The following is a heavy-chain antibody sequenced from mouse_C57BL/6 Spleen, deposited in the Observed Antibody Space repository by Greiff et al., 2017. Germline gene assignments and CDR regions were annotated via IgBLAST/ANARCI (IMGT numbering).Heavy chain of an antibody. CDR2: IDPSDSYT. V-gene: IGHV1-50*01. CDR1: GYTFTSYW. Sequence: VQLQQPGAELVKPGASVTLSCKASGYTFTSYWMQWVKQRPGQGLEWIGEIDPSDSYTNYNQKFKGKATLTVDTSSSTAYMQLSSLTSEDSAVYYCARTTVDYWGQGTTLTVSS. CDR3: ARTTVDY. D-gene: IGHD2-12*01. J-gene: IGHJ2*01.